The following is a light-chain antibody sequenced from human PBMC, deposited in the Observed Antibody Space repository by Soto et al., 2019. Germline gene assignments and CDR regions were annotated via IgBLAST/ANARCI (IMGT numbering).Light chain of an antibody. J-gene: IGKJ4*01. CDR2: DAS. V-gene: IGKV1-33*01. CDR1: QDITTS. CDR3: QQYDNLPLS. Sequence: DIQMTQSPSFLSASVGDVVTITCQASQDITTSLNCDQQKPGKAPKLLMYDASNLQTEVPSMYSGSGSGTDFTFTISSLQAEDIATYDCQQYDNLPLSFGGWTKVQIK.